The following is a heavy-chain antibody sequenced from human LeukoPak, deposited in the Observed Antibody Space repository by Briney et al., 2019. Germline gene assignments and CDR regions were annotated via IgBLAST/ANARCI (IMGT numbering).Heavy chain of an antibody. CDR3: ARDLPYYDFWSGYEDYYYYMDV. CDR2: IIPIFGTA. D-gene: IGHD3-3*01. V-gene: IGHV1-69*05. Sequence: SVKVSCKASGGTFSSYAISWVRQAPGQGLEWMGGIIPIFGTANYAQKLQGRVTITTDESTSTAYMELSSLRSEDTAVYYCARDLPYYDFWSGYEDYYYYMDVWGKGTTVTVSS. J-gene: IGHJ6*03. CDR1: GGTFSSYA.